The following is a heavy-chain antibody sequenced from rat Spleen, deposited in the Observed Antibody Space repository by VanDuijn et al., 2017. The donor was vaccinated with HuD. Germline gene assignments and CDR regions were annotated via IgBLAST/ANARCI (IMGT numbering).Heavy chain of an antibody. Sequence: EVQLVESGGGLVQPGRSLKLSCAASGFTFSDYAMAWVRQAPKKGLEWVATIIYDSSNTYYRDSVKGRFTISRDNAKSTLYLQMDSLRSEDTAPYYCARHRGFPDYWGQGVMVTVSS. J-gene: IGHJ2*01. CDR1: GFTFSDYA. V-gene: IGHV5-17*01. CDR3: ARHRGFPDY. CDR2: IIYDSSNT. D-gene: IGHD4-4*01.